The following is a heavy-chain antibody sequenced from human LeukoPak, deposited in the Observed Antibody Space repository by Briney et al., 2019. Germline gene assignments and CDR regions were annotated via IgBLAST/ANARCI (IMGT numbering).Heavy chain of an antibody. CDR1: GFTFSGYG. CDR2: ISGSGGST. J-gene: IGHJ4*02. Sequence: GGFLRLSCAASGFTFSGYGMSWVRQAPGKGLEWVSAISGSGGSTYYADSVKGRFTISRDNSKNTLYLQMNSLRAEDTAVYYCAKDSLRYYDILTGYSPIDGWGQGTLVTVSS. V-gene: IGHV3-23*01. D-gene: IGHD3-9*01. CDR3: AKDSLRYYDILTGYSPIDG.